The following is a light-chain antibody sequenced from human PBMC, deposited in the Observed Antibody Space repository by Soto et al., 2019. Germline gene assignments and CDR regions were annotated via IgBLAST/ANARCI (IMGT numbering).Light chain of an antibody. Sequence: EIVLTHSPGTLSLSPGERATLSCRSSQSVSSSYLAWYQQKPGQTPRLLIYGASSRTSGIPDRFSGSGSETDFTHTISRLGPQDFAVSYCQIYGTASPLTCGGGTEVEIK. CDR3: QIYGTASPLT. CDR2: GAS. CDR1: QSVSSSY. V-gene: IGKV3-20*01. J-gene: IGKJ4*01.